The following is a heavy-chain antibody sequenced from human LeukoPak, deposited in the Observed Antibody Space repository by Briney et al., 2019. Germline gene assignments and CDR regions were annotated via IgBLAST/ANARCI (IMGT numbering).Heavy chain of an antibody. CDR1: GYRFITHW. J-gene: IGHJ3*01. V-gene: IGHV5-51*01. CDR2: IYTADSDT. CDR3: ARPGHGGNSKGAFDF. D-gene: IGHD4-23*01. Sequence: GGSLEISLKASGYRFITHWIGGVRQMHGKGREWMGIIYTADSDTRYSPSFQGQVTLSADQSISTAYLQSTSLKAADTAMYYCARPGHGGNSKGAFDFWGQGAMVTVSS.